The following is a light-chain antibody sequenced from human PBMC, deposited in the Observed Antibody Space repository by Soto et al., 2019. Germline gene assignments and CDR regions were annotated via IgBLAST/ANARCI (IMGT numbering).Light chain of an antibody. V-gene: IGKV1-12*01. CDR3: QQGDSFPLT. CDR2: AAS. Sequence: DIQMTQSPSSVSASVGDRVTITCRASQGIGSWLAWFQQKPGEAPRLLIYAASSLHSGVPSRFSGSGSGTDFNLTITSLQPEDFANYYCQQGDSFPLTFGGGNKVEIK. CDR1: QGIGSW. J-gene: IGKJ4*01.